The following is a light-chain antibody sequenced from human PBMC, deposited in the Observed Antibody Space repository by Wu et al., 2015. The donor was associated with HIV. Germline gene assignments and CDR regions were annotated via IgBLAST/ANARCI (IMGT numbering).Light chain of an antibody. Sequence: IQLTQFPSSLSTSVGDRVTISCRASQDISSYLSWYQQKSGKAPKLLIYAASTLQSGVPSRFSGSGSGTDFTLTISSLQPEDFATYYCQQLNSYPLTFGGGTKVEIK. CDR3: QQLNSYPLT. V-gene: IGKV1-9*01. J-gene: IGKJ4*01. CDR2: AAS. CDR1: QDISSY.